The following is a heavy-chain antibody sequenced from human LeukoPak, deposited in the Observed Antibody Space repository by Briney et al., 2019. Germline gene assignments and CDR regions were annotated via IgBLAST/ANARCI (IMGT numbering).Heavy chain of an antibody. CDR2: IWYDGSNK. CDR1: GFTFSSYG. D-gene: IGHD2-2*01. J-gene: IGHJ5*02. CDR3: ARGPANCSSTSCYVNWFDP. Sequence: GGSLRLSCAASGFTFSSYGMHWVRQAPGKGLEGVAVIWYDGSNKYYADSVKGRFTISRDNSKNTLYLQMNSLRAEDTAVYYCARGPANCSSTSCYVNWFDPWGQGTLVTVSS. V-gene: IGHV3-33*01.